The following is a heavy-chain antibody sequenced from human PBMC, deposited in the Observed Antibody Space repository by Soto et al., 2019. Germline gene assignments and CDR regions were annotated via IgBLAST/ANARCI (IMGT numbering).Heavy chain of an antibody. Sequence: TPSLTCAISGHTVSSNTASLNWIRQSLSTGLEWLGRTYFRSKWYNAYAVSVKSRIITNPDTSNNQFSLQLNSVTPEDTAVYFCAKGDNLGPKTGYAFDPWGQGIMVTSPQ. V-gene: IGHV6-1*01. J-gene: IGHJ5*02. CDR3: AKGDNLGPKTGYAFDP. D-gene: IGHD5-12*01. CDR2: TYFRSKWYN. CDR1: GHTVSSNTAS.